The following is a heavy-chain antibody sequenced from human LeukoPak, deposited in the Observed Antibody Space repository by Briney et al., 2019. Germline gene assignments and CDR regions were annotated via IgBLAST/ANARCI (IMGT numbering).Heavy chain of an antibody. D-gene: IGHD6-19*01. Sequence: SETLSLTCTVSGGSISSSSYYWGWIRQPPGKGLEWIGSIYYSGSTYYNPSLKSRVTISVDTSKNLFSLKLSSVTAADTAVYYCARQKGYSSGWYFDYWGQGTLVTVSS. CDR1: GGSISSSSYY. CDR2: IYYSGST. V-gene: IGHV4-39*01. CDR3: ARQKGYSSGWYFDY. J-gene: IGHJ4*02.